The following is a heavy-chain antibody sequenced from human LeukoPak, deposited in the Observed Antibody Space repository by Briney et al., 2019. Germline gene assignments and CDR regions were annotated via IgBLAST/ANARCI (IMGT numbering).Heavy chain of an antibody. CDR2: MNPNSGNT. CDR1: GYTFTSYD. J-gene: IGHJ6*02. V-gene: IGHV1-8*01. CDR3: ARDARILGYCSGGSCPRWGDYGMDV. D-gene: IGHD2-15*01. Sequence: ASVKVSCKASGYTFTSYDINWVRQATGQGLEWMGWMNPNSGNTGYAQKFQGRVTMTRNTSISTAYMELSSLRSEDTAVYYCARDARILGYCSGGSCPRWGDYGMDVWGQGTTVTVSS.